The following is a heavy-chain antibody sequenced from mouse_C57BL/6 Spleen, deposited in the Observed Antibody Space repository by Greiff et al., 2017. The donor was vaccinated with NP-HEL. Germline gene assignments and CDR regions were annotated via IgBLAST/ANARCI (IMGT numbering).Heavy chain of an antibody. D-gene: IGHD2-1*01. J-gene: IGHJ2*01. CDR3: ARHRNGFDY. CDR2: ISSGGSYT. CDR1: GFTFSSYG. V-gene: IGHV5-6*01. Sequence: EVQVVESGGDLVKPGGSLKLSCAASGFTFSSYGMSWVRQTPDKRLEWVATISSGGSYTYYPDSVKGRFTISRDNAKNTLYLQMSSLKAEDTAMYYCARHRNGFDYWGQGTTLTVSS.